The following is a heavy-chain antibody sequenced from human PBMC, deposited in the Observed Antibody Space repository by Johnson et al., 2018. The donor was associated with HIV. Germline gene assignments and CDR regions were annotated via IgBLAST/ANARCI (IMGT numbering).Heavy chain of an antibody. V-gene: IGHV3-7*01. CDR3: AKDEPPLTKSIVVVVAAAYGAFDI. Sequence: VQVVESGGGLVQPGGSLRLSCVASGFTFSSYWMSWVRQAPGKGLAWVANIKQDGSEKYYVDSVKGRFTISRDNSKTTRSLQMNSLGAEDTAVYDCAKDEPPLTKSIVVVVAAAYGAFDIWGQGTMVTVSS. CDR2: IKQDGSEK. CDR1: GFTFSSYW. J-gene: IGHJ3*02. D-gene: IGHD2-15*01.